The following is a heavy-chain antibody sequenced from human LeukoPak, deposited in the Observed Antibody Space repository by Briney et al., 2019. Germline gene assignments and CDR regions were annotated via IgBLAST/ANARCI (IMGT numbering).Heavy chain of an antibody. CDR2: IKYDGSGK. CDR1: GFTFSSHW. Sequence: GGSLRLSCAASGFTFSSHWMSWVRQGPGKGLEWVANIKYDGSGKYYMDSVKGRFTVSGDNAKNSLYLQLSSLRAEDTAVYYCVRDFTWTTGDEIWGQGTLVTVSS. J-gene: IGHJ4*02. V-gene: IGHV3-7*01. CDR3: VRDFTWTTGDEI. D-gene: IGHD7-27*01.